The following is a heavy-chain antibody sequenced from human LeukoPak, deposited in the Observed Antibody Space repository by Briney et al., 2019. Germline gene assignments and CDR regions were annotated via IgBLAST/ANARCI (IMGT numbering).Heavy chain of an antibody. CDR1: GYSFTSYW. CDR3: ARTHYYGLFDY. D-gene: IGHD3-10*01. Sequence: GEALKISCKGSGYSFTSYWISWVRQMPGKGLEWMGRIDPSDSKTDYSPSFQSHVTISADKSISTAYLEWSSLKASDTAMFYCARTHYYGLFDYWGQGTLVTVSS. V-gene: IGHV5-10-1*01. CDR2: IDPSDSKT. J-gene: IGHJ4*02.